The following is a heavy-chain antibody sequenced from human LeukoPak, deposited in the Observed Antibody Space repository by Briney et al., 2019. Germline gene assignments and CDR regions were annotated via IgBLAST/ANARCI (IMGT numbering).Heavy chain of an antibody. J-gene: IGHJ4*02. Sequence: GGSLRLTCIASGFTLSTSWMSWVRQAPGKGLEWVANINQDSSEKLYVDSVKGRFTISRDNAKNSLYLQMHSLGAEDTAVYYCARDLLAVAAMGVALDYWGQGTLVTVSS. CDR2: INQDSSEK. V-gene: IGHV3-7*01. D-gene: IGHD6-19*01. CDR1: GFTLSTSW. CDR3: ARDLLAVAAMGVALDY.